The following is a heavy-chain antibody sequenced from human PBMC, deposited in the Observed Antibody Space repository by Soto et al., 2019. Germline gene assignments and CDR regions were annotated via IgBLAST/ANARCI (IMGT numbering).Heavy chain of an antibody. V-gene: IGHV4-39*01. CDR2: IHYSGST. Sequence: QLQLQESGPGLVKPSETLSLTCTVSGGSINSSSYYWGWIRQPPGKVLEWLGSIHYSGSTYYNPPLKGGAPXSXDXXKNQCSRRLSAVTAADPAVYYCARHKSHSSGPSAYWGEGTLVTVSS. CDR1: GGSINSSSYY. J-gene: IGHJ4*02. D-gene: IGHD3-22*01. CDR3: ARHKSHSSGPSAY.